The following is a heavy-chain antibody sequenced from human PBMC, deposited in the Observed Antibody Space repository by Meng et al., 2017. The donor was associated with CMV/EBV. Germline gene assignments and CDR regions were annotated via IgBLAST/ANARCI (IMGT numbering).Heavy chain of an antibody. V-gene: IGHV3-48*04. CDR1: GFTFSSYS. Sequence: GESLKISCAASGFTFSSYSMNWVRQAPGKGLEWVSYISSSSSTIYYADSVKGRFTISRDNAKNSLYLQMNSLRAEDTAVYYCARVSLRVVPAASYYYYYYGMDVWGQGTTVTVSS. CDR2: ISSSSSTI. J-gene: IGHJ6*02. D-gene: IGHD2-2*01. CDR3: ARVSLRVVPAASYYYYYYGMDV.